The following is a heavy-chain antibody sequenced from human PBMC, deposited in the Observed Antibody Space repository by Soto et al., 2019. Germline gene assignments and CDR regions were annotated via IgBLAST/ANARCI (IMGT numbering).Heavy chain of an antibody. J-gene: IGHJ6*02. CDR1: GFTFNNFA. V-gene: IGHV3-30*14. CDR2: ISYDGTYK. Sequence: QVQLVASGGGVVQPGRSLRLSCAASGFTFNNFAMHWVRQAPGKGLEWVAFISYDGTYKYYADSVRGRFTVYRDNSKSTLFLQMNSLKFEDTAVYVCANEVDVAFSSLQYGMDVWGQGTTVTVSS. CDR3: ANEVDVAFSSLQYGMDV. D-gene: IGHD5-12*01.